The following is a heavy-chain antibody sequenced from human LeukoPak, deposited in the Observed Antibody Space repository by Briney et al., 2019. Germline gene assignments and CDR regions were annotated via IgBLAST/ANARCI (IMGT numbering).Heavy chain of an antibody. CDR2: TYQRSKWYN. CDR3: ARSPSLYSSGWYFDY. V-gene: IGHV6-1*01. D-gene: IGHD6-19*01. Sequence: SQTLSLTCAISGDSVSINSAAWNWSRQSPSRGLEWLGRTYQRSKWYNDYAVSVKSRITINPDISKNQFSLQLNSVTPEDTAVYYCARSPSLYSSGWYFDYWGQGTLVTVSS. J-gene: IGHJ4*02. CDR1: GDSVSINSAA.